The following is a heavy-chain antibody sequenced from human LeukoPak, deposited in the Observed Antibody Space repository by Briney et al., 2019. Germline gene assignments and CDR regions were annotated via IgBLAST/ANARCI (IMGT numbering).Heavy chain of an antibody. J-gene: IGHJ4*02. V-gene: IGHV3-53*01. CDR2: IYSGGST. D-gene: IGHD3-10*01. CDR1: GFTVSNSY. CDR3: ARGHEALGY. Sequence: GGSLRLSCAASGFTVSNSYMSWVRQAPGKGLQWVSVIYSGGSTSYADSVKGRFTVSRDSSKNTLYLEMNSLRAEDTAIYYCARGHEALGYWGQGTLVTVSS.